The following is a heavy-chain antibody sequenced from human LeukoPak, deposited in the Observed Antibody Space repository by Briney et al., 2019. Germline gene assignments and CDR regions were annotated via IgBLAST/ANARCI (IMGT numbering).Heavy chain of an antibody. CDR3: LRGDSRDF. D-gene: IGHD3-22*01. Sequence: GGSLRLSCADCGVAFSTYTMNWARQSPGKGLEWVASINSGGTTTHYADSVKGRFTISRDNAQNVLYLQMNGLRADDAAVYYCLRGDSRDFWGQGTLVTVSS. V-gene: IGHV3-21*06. CDR2: INSGGTTT. J-gene: IGHJ4*02. CDR1: GVAFSTYT.